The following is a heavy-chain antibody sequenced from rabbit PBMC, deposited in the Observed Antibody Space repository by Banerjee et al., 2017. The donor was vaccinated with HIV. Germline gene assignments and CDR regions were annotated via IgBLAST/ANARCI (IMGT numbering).Heavy chain of an antibody. J-gene: IGHJ4*01. V-gene: IGHV1S47*01. D-gene: IGHD1-1*01. CDR1: GFDFTNYY. CDR2: TYPGKTNT. Sequence: QEQLEETGGGLVQPGGSLTLSCKASGFDFTNYYICWVRQAPGKGLEWIGMTYPGKTNTDYASWVNGRFPISSNTNQNTVSLQMNSLTAADTATYFCVREAYASSSGYPYFNLWGPGTLVTVS. CDR3: VREAYASSSGYPYFNL.